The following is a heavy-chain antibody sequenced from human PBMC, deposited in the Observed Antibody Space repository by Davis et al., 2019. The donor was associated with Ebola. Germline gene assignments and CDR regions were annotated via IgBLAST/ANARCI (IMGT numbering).Heavy chain of an antibody. J-gene: IGHJ1*01. CDR3: ARAPSSSDWEEEYFQH. Sequence: AASVTVSCKASGYTFTSYAMNWVRQAPGQGLEWLGWINTNTGNPTYAQGFIGRFVFSLDTSVNTAYLQITSLKAEDTAVYYCARAPSSSDWEEEYFQHWGQGTLVTVSS. CDR1: GYTFTSYA. D-gene: IGHD6-19*01. CDR2: INTNTGNP. V-gene: IGHV7-4-1*02.